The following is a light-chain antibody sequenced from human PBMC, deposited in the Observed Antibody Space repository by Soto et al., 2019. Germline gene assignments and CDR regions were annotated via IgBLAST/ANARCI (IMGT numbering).Light chain of an antibody. J-gene: IGLJ1*01. CDR1: SSNIWNNY. CDR2: DNN. Sequence: QSVLTQPPSVSAAPGQKVTISCSGSSSNIWNNYVSWYQQLPGTAPKLLIYDNNKRPSGIPDRFSGSKYGTSATLVITGLQTGDEADYYCGTWDSSLRAPYVFGTGTKLTVL. CDR3: GTWDSSLRAPYV. V-gene: IGLV1-51*01.